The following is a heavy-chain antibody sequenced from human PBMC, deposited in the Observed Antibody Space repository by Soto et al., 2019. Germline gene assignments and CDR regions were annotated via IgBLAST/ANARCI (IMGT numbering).Heavy chain of an antibody. CDR1: GGSISSGDFY. V-gene: IGHV4-30-2*01. D-gene: IGHD2-21*01. CDR2: IYHSGST. J-gene: IGHJ5*02. CDR3: ARIPYP. Sequence: SETLSLTCSVSGGSISSGDFYWNWIRQPPGKGLEWIGYIYHSGSTYYNSSLKSRVTISVDRSKNQFSLKLSSVTAADTAVYYCARIPYPWGQGTLVTVSS.